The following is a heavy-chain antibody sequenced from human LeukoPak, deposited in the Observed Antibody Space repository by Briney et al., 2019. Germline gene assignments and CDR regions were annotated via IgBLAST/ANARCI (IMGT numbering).Heavy chain of an antibody. Sequence: GSSVKVSCKASGYTFTGYYMHWVRQAPGQGLEWMGWINPNSGGTNYAQKFQGWVTMARDTSISTAYMELSRLRSDDTAVYYCARDGGATNYYYYGMDVWGQGTTVTVSS. CDR2: INPNSGGT. D-gene: IGHD1-26*01. J-gene: IGHJ6*02. CDR1: GYTFTGYY. CDR3: ARDGGATNYYYYGMDV. V-gene: IGHV1-2*04.